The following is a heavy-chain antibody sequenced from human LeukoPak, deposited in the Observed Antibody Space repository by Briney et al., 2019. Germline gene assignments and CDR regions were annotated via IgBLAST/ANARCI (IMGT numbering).Heavy chain of an antibody. V-gene: IGHV3-48*03. J-gene: IGHJ5*02. CDR1: GFTFSSYE. CDR2: ISSSGSTI. Sequence: GGSLRLSCAASGFTFSSYEVNWVRQAPGKGLEWVSYISSSGSTIYYADSVKGRFTISRDNAKNSLYLQMNSLRAEDTAVYYCASPTHYYDSSGSRLTRFDPWGQGTLVTVSS. D-gene: IGHD3-22*01. CDR3: ASPTHYYDSSGSRLTRFDP.